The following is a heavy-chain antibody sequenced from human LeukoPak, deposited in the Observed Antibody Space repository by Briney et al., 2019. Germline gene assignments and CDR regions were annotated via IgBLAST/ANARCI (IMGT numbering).Heavy chain of an antibody. J-gene: IGHJ6*03. D-gene: IGHD1-26*01. CDR3: ARLPIPIVGATRGILDYYYYMDV. Sequence: GESLKISCKGSGYSFTSYWIGWVRQMPGKGLEWMGIIYPGDSDTRYSLSFQGQVTISADKSISTAYLQWSSLKASDTAMYYCARLPIPIVGATRGILDYYYYMDVWGKGTTVTVSS. CDR1: GYSFTSYW. CDR2: IYPGDSDT. V-gene: IGHV5-51*01.